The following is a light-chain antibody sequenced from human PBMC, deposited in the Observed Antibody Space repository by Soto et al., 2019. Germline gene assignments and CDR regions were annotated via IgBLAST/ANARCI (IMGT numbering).Light chain of an antibody. J-gene: IGKJ4*01. Sequence: DIVMTQTPLSLSVTPGQPASISCKSSQSLLFSDGKTYLYWYLQKSGQPPHLLIYEVSKRFSGVPDRFSASGSGTDFTLEISRVEAEDFGVYYCMQTREVPFTLGGGTKVDIK. V-gene: IGKV2D-29*01. CDR1: QSLLFSDGKTY. CDR2: EVS. CDR3: MQTREVPFT.